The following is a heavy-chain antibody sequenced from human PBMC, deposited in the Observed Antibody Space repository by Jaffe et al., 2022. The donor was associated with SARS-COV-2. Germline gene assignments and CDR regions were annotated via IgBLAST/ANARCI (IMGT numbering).Heavy chain of an antibody. J-gene: IGHJ3*02. CDR1: GFTFSSYA. CDR2: ISYDGSNK. D-gene: IGHD3-22*01. V-gene: IGHV3-30-3*01. CDR3: ASDSSGYDAFDI. Sequence: QVQLVESGGGVVQPGRSLRLSCAASGFTFSSYAMHWVRQAPGKGLEWVAVISYDGSNKYYADSVKGRFTISRDNSKNTLYLQMNSLRAEDTAVYYCASDSSGYDAFDIWGQGTMVTVSS.